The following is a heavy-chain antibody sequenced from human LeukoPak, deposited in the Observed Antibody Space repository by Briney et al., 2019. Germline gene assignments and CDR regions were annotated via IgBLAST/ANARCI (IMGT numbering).Heavy chain of an antibody. CDR3: ASYGSGSYRFDP. Sequence: PGGSLRLSCAASGFTFSSYGMHWVRQAPGKGLEWVAVISYDGSNKYYADSVKGRFTISRDNSKNTLYLQMNSLRAEDTAVYYCASYGSGSYRFDPWGQGTLVTVSS. CDR2: ISYDGSNK. CDR1: GFTFSSYG. V-gene: IGHV3-30*03. D-gene: IGHD3-10*01. J-gene: IGHJ5*02.